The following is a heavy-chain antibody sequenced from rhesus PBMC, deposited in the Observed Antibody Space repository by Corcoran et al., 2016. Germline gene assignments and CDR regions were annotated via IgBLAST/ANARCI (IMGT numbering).Heavy chain of an antibody. V-gene: IGHV4S10*01. CDR2: IHGSSTNT. CDR1: GGSISDSYR. J-gene: IGHJ4*01. Sequence: QVQLQESGPGVVKPSETLSLTCAVSGGSISDSYRWSWIRQPPGKGLEWIGYIHGSSTNTHYHPSLKARVTISKATSKNHFSLKLISVTAADTAVYYCARDEYCSSTYCSSSFDYWGQGVLVTVSS. CDR3: ARDEYCSSTYCSSSFDY. D-gene: IGHD2-15*01.